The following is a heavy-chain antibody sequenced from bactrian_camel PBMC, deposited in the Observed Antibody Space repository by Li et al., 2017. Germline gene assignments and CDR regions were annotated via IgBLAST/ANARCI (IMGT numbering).Heavy chain of an antibody. D-gene: IGHD7*01. V-gene: IGHV3S28*01. CDR2: IFTGGGST. Sequence: QLVESGGGSVQAGGSLRLSCVASGFNSKTYCLGWIRQAPGKEREGVAAIFTGGGSTYYADSVEGRFAISRDNSKGTLYLRMDSLKPEDTAMYYCAANPLGGRCFLNDRYFDHWGQGTQVTVS. J-gene: IGHJ6*01. CDR1: GFNSKTYC. CDR3: AANPLGGRCFLNDRYFDH.